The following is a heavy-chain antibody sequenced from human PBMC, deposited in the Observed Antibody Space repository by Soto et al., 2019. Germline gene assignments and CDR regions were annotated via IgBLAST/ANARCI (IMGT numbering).Heavy chain of an antibody. Sequence: QVQLVQSGAEVKKPGSSVKVSCKASGGTFSSYAISWVRQAPGQGLEWMGGIIPIFGTANYAQKFQGRVTITADESTSTAYMELSSLRSEDTAVYYCARVGRGSKCSSPSCPNWFDPWGQGTLVTVSS. CDR2: IIPIFGTA. CDR1: GGTFSSYA. CDR3: ARVGRGSKCSSPSCPNWFDP. V-gene: IGHV1-69*01. D-gene: IGHD2-2*01. J-gene: IGHJ5*02.